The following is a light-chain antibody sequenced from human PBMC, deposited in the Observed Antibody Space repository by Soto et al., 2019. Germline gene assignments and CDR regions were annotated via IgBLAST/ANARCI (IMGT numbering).Light chain of an antibody. CDR2: GAF. CDR1: QSVSSSY. Sequence: EIVLTQSPGTLSLSLGERATLSCRASQSVSSSYLAWFQQKPGQTPRLLIYGAFSRATGIPDRFSGSGSGTDFTLTIIILEPEDSAVYYCQQYGSSPFTFGPGTKVDIK. V-gene: IGKV3-20*01. CDR3: QQYGSSPFT. J-gene: IGKJ3*01.